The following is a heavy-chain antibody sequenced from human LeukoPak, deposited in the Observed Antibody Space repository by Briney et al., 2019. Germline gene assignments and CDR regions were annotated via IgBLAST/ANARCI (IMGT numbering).Heavy chain of an antibody. V-gene: IGHV3-15*01. CDR2: IKSKTDGGTT. CDR1: GFTFSNAW. J-gene: IGHJ4*02. D-gene: IGHD2-21*02. CDR3: TTPPDCGGDCYASDY. Sequence: PGGSLRLSCAASGFTFSNAWMSWVRHAQGKGLEWVGRIKSKTDGGTTDYAVPVKGRFTISRDDSKNTLYLQINSLKTEDTAVYYCTTPPDCGGDCYASDYWGQGTLVTVSS.